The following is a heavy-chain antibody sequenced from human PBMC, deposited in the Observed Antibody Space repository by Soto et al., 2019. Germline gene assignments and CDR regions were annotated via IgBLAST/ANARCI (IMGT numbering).Heavy chain of an antibody. J-gene: IGHJ4*02. Sequence: GGSLRLSCAASGFTFDDYAMHWVRQAPGKGLEWVSGISWNSGSIGYADSVKGRFTISRDNAKNSLYLQMNSLRAEDTALYYCAKELRGPYPNDYWGPGTLVTVSS. CDR1: GFTFDDYA. V-gene: IGHV3-9*01. CDR3: AKELRGPYPNDY. CDR2: ISWNSGSI. D-gene: IGHD2-2*02.